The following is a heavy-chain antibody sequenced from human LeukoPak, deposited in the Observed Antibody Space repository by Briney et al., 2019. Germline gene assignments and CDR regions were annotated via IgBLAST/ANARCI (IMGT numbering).Heavy chain of an antibody. J-gene: IGHJ6*02. CDR1: GESFSGYY. V-gene: IGHV4-34*01. CDR3: ARGRGYSGYGSLYYYYYGMDV. CDR2: INHSGST. D-gene: IGHD5-12*01. Sequence: PSETLSLTCAVYGESFSGYYWSWIRQPPGKGLEWIGEINHSGSTNYNPSLKSRVTISVDTSKNQFSLKLSSVTAADTAVYYCARGRGYSGYGSLYYYYYGMDVWGQGTTVTVSS.